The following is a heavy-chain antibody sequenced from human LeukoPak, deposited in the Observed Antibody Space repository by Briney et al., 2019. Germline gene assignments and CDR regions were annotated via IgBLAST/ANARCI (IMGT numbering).Heavy chain of an antibody. CDR3: ARHSASGSYYTYNFDY. J-gene: IGHJ4*02. D-gene: IGHD3-10*01. CDR1: GFTFSSYA. CDR2: INQDGSQT. Sequence: PGGSLRLSCAASGFTFSSYAMSWVRQAPGKGLEWVANINQDGSQTYYVDSLKGRFTISRDNVKGSLYLQMNSLRAEDTAVFYCARHSASGSYYTYNFDYWGQGTQVTVSS. V-gene: IGHV3-7*01.